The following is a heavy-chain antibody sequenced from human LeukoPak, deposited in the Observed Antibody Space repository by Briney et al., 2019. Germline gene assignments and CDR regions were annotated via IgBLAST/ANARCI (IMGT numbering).Heavy chain of an antibody. CDR2: ISGSGGST. CDR3: VREIGNSGNYD. V-gene: IGHV3-23*01. D-gene: IGHD3-16*01. Sequence: QPGESLRLSCAASGFTFSTYAMSWVRQAPGKGLEWVSSISGSGGSTFYADSVKGRFTISRDSSKNTLYLQMNNLSAEDTAMYYCVREIGNSGNYDWGQGTLVTVAS. CDR1: GFTFSTYA. J-gene: IGHJ4*02.